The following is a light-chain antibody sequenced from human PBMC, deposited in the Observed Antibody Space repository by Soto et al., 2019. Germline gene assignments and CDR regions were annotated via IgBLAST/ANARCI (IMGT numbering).Light chain of an antibody. CDR1: QSIISY. Sequence: DIQMTQSPSSLSASVRDRVTITCRASQSIISYLNWYQQKPGKAPKLLIYASSSLQSGVPSRFSGSGSGTDVTLTISSLQPEDFATYYCQQSYSTPFTFGPGTKVDIK. V-gene: IGKV1-39*01. CDR3: QQSYSTPFT. J-gene: IGKJ3*01. CDR2: ASS.